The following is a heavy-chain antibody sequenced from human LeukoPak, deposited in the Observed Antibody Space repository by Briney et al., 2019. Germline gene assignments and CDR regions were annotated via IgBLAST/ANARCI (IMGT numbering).Heavy chain of an antibody. CDR2: ISSSSSTV. CDR1: GFTFSDYS. D-gene: IGHD6-13*01. J-gene: IGHJ4*02. Sequence: GGSLRLSCAASGFTFSDYSMNWVRQAPGKGLEWVSYISSSSSTVYYADSVKGRFTISRDNAKNSLYLQMNSLRDEDTAVYYCARGDLSWYSGIDYWGQGVLVTVSS. V-gene: IGHV3-48*02. CDR3: ARGDLSWYSGIDY.